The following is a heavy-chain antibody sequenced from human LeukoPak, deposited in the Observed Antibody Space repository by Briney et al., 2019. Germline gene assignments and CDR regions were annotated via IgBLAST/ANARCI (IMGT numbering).Heavy chain of an antibody. CDR2: IWNDGSKK. CDR1: GLSISTFG. J-gene: IGHJ4*02. CDR3: GRDSLGGDY. D-gene: IGHD3-16*01. Sequence: PGGSLRLSCAASGLSISTFGMHWARRAPGKGLEWVAVIWNDGSKKFYAESVKGRFTISRDNSQNTLYLQMNRLRAEDTAVYYCGRDSLGGDYWGQGTLVTVSS. V-gene: IGHV3-33*08.